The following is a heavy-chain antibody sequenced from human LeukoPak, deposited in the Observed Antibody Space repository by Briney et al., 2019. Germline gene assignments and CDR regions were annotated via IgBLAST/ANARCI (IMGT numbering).Heavy chain of an antibody. CDR3: ARDHIVVVTATTYYYYGMDV. CDR2: IIPILGIA. V-gene: IGHV1-69*04. D-gene: IGHD2-21*02. Sequence: ASVKVSCKASGGTFSSYAISWVRQAPGQGLEWMGRIIPILGIANYAQKFQGRVTITEDKSTSTAYMELSSLRSEDTAVYYCARDHIVVVTATTYYYYGMDVWGQGTTVTVSS. CDR1: GGTFSSYA. J-gene: IGHJ6*02.